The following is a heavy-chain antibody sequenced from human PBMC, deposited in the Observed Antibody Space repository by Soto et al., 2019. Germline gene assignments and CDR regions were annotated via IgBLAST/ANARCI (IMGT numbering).Heavy chain of an antibody. CDR3: ARDRADYYDSSGYLDAFVI. J-gene: IGHJ3*02. D-gene: IGHD3-22*01. CDR1: GFTFSSYG. V-gene: IGHV3-33*01. Sequence: QVQLVESGGCVVQPGRSLRLSCAASGFTFSSYGMHWFRQAPGKGLEWVAVIWYDGSNKYYADSVKGRFTISRCNSKNTLYLQRNSLRVEVTAVYYGARDRADYYDSSGYLDAFVIWGQGTIVTVSS. CDR2: IWYDGSNK.